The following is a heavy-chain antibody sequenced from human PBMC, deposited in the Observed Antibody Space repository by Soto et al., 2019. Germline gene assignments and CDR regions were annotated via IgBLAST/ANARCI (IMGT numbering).Heavy chain of an antibody. CDR1: GGSISSYY. J-gene: IGHJ6*02. D-gene: IGHD3-9*01. CDR2: IYYTGST. V-gene: IGHV4-59*08. Sequence: QVQLQESGPGLVKPSETLSLTCTVSGGSISSYYWSWIRQPPGKGLEWIGYIYYTGSTNYNPSLKSRVTISIDTSKNQFSLKLSSVTAADTAVYYCARQLYDILTGYYNYGMDVWGQGTTVTVSS. CDR3: ARQLYDILTGYYNYGMDV.